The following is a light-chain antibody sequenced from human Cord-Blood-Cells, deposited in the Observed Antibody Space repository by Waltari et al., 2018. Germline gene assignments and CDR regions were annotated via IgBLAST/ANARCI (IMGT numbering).Light chain of an antibody. Sequence: DIQMTQSPSSLSASVGDRVTITCRASQSISSYLNWYQQKPGKAPKLLIYSASRLQSGVPSRFSGSGSGTDGTLTISSLQPEDFATYYCQQSYSTPTCGPGTKVDIE. CDR1: QSISSY. J-gene: IGKJ3*01. V-gene: IGKV1-39*01. CDR3: QQSYSTPT. CDR2: SAS.